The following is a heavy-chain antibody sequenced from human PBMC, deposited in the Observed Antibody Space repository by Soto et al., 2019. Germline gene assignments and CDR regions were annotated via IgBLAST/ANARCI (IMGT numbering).Heavy chain of an antibody. V-gene: IGHV3-21*01. Sequence: EVQLVESGGGLVKPGGSLRLSCAASGFTFSSYSMNWVRPAPGKGLEGVSSISCSSTYIYYADSVKGRFTISRDNAKNSLYLQMNSLRAEDTAVYYCARVVDYCDPYYYYGMDVWGQGTTVTVSS. D-gene: IGHD3-22*01. CDR2: ISCSSTYI. J-gene: IGHJ6*02. CDR1: GFTFSSYS. CDR3: ARVVDYCDPYYYYGMDV.